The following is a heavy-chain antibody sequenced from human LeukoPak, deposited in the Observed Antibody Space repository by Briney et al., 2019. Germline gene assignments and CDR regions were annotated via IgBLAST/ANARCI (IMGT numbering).Heavy chain of an antibody. CDR2: ITGSGDYT. CDR3: AKVIDSSGSSYDASDF. Sequence: GGSLRLSCAASGFTFSSYAMSWVRQAPGKGLEWVSDITGSGDYTFYADSVEGRFTIYRDNSKNTLFVQMDSLTAENTAVYYCAKVIDSSGSSYDASDFWGQGTMVTVSS. V-gene: IGHV3-23*01. J-gene: IGHJ3*01. D-gene: IGHD6-19*01. CDR1: GFTFSSYA.